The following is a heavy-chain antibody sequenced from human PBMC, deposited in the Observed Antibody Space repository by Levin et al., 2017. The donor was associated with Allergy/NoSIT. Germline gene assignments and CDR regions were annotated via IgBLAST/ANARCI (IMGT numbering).Heavy chain of an antibody. CDR1: FFPFLLNS. V-gene: IGHV3-66*02. D-gene: IGHD3-10*01. J-gene: IGHJ4*02. Sequence: SFSSSFFPFLLNSILWVRQAPGKGLEWVSVIYSGGDTYYADSVMGRFTISRSHSKNTLYLQMNSLRAEDTAVYYCARNHAWYGAGYFDYWGQGTLVSVSS. CDR2: IYSGGDT. CDR3: ARNHAWYGAGYFDY.